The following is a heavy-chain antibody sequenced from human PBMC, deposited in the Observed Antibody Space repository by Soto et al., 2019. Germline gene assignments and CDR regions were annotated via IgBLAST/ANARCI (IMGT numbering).Heavy chain of an antibody. Sequence: EVQLVESGGGLVQPGRSLRLSCVASGFTSDDYLMHWFRQAPGKGLEWVAGISWNGGNIGYADSVKGRFTISRDNAKNTLFLQMDSLRCEDTALYYCAKDFVRRIGTPLTVTAFNIWGQGTMVTVSS. J-gene: IGHJ3*02. CDR1: GFTSDDYL. D-gene: IGHD4-17*01. CDR2: ISWNGGNI. CDR3: AKDFVRRIGTPLTVTAFNI. V-gene: IGHV3-9*02.